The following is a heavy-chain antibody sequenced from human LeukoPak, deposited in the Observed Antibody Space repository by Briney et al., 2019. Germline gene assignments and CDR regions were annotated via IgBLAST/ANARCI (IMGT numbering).Heavy chain of an antibody. Sequence: PGGSLRLSCAASGFTFSSYAMSWVRQAPGNGLEWVSAISGSGGGTYYADSVKGRFTISRDNSKNTLYLQMNSLRAEDTAVYYCARALVLLWFGEEDYGMDVWGQGTTVTVSS. CDR3: ARALVLLWFGEEDYGMDV. J-gene: IGHJ6*02. CDR1: GFTFSSYA. D-gene: IGHD3-10*01. V-gene: IGHV3-23*01. CDR2: ISGSGGGT.